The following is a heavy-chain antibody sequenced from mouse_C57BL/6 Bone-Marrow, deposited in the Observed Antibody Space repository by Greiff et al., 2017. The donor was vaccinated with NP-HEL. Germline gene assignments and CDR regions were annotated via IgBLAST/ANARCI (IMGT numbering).Heavy chain of an antibody. D-gene: IGHD1-1*01. V-gene: IGHV1-7*01. CDR3: ARSTGAYYYGSSYTSYWYFDV. Sequence: VQLQQSGAELAKPGASVKLSCKASGYTFTSYWMHWVKQRPGQGLEWIGYINPSSGYTKYNQKFKDKATLTADKSSSTAYMQLSSLTYEDSAVYYWARSTGAYYYGSSYTSYWYFDVWGTGTTVTVSS. J-gene: IGHJ1*03. CDR1: GYTFTSYW. CDR2: INPSSGYT.